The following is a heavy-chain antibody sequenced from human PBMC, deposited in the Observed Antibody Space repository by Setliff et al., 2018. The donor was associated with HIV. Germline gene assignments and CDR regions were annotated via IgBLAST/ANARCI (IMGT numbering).Heavy chain of an antibody. CDR3: ARQPTDTSGYNNWFDS. Sequence: LGESLKISCRGSGYTFTNYWIGWVRQMPGRGLEWMGIIYPGDSDTRYSPSFEGQATMSADKSINTAYLQWNSLKASDTAMYYCARQPTDTSGYNNWFDSWGQGTLVTVS. CDR2: IYPGDSDT. V-gene: IGHV5-51*01. D-gene: IGHD3-3*01. J-gene: IGHJ5*01. CDR1: GYTFTNYW.